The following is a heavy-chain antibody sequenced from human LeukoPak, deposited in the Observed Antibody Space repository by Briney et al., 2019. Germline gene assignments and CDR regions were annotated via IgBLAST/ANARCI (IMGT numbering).Heavy chain of an antibody. V-gene: IGHV3-21*01. CDR3: ARGLSFLDRSGYEAPFAY. CDR2: IISSSSYI. J-gene: IGHJ4*02. Sequence: PGGSLRLSCAASGFTFSSYSMSWVRQAPGKGLECVSSIISSSSYIYYADSVKGRFTISTDNAKNSLYLQMNRLRAEDTAVYYCARGLSFLDRSGYEAPFAYWGQGNLVTVSS. D-gene: IGHD3-22*01. CDR1: GFTFSSYS.